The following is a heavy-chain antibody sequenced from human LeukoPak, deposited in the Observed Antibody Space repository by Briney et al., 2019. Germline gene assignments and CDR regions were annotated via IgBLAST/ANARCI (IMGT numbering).Heavy chain of an antibody. D-gene: IGHD6-13*01. CDR3: EVAAAGQRDY. CDR1: GGTFSSYA. CDR2: IIPIFGTA. V-gene: IGHV1-69*06. J-gene: IGHJ4*02. Sequence: ASVKVSCKASGGTFSSYAISWVRQAPGQGLEWMGGIIPIFGTANYAQKFQGRVTITADKSTSTAYMELSSLRSEDTAVYYCEVAAAGQRDYWGQGTLVTVSS.